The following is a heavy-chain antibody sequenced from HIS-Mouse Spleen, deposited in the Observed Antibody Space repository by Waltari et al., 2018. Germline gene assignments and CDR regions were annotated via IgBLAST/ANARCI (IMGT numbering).Heavy chain of an antibody. CDR3: AREIPYSSSWYDWYFDL. V-gene: IGHV4-39*07. J-gene: IGHJ2*01. CDR1: GCTLSRSSSY. CDR2: IHYSGST. Sequence: QLQLQESGPGLVKPSAPMSLTCAVAGCTLSRSSSYWGWIRQPQGKGMEWIGSIHYSGSTYYNPSLKSRVTISVDTSKNQFSLKLSSVTAADTAVYYCAREIPYSSSWYDWYFDLWGRGTLVTVSS. D-gene: IGHD6-13*01.